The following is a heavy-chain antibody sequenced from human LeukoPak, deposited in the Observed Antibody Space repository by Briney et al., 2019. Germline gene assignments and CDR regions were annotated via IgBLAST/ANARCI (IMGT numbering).Heavy chain of an antibody. D-gene: IGHD5-18*01. CDR3: ARGGSDTAMAHDY. J-gene: IGHJ4*02. V-gene: IGHV3-74*01. Sequence: GSLRLSCAASGFTFSNHWMHWVRQAPGKGLMWVSRINRGGSRTDYADSVKGRFTISRDDAKNTLYLQLNSLRAEDTAVYFCARGGSDTAMAHDYWGQGTLVTVSS. CDR1: GFTFSNHW. CDR2: INRGGSRT.